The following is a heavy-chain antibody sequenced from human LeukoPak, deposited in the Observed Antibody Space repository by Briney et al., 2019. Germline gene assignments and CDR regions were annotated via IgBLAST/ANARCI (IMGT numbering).Heavy chain of an antibody. CDR3: ARDKWGVSYFDY. CDR1: GGSISSGGYY. D-gene: IGHD3-10*01. J-gene: IGHJ4*02. Sequence: SQTLSLTCTVSGGSISSGGYYWSWIRQPPGKGLEWIGYIYYSGSTNYNPSLKSRVTISVDTSKNQFSLKLSSVTAADTAVYYCARDKWGVSYFDYWGQGTLVTVSS. V-gene: IGHV4-61*08. CDR2: IYYSGST.